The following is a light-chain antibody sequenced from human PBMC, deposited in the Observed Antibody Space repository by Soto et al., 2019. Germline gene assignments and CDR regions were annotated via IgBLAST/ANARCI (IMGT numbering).Light chain of an antibody. Sequence: QSVLTQPASVSGSPGQSITISCTGTSSDVGGYNYVSWYQQHPGKAPKLMIYDVSNRPSGVSNRFSGSKSGNTASLTISGLQADHEADFFSTSYTTTSLLKVFRAGTKLTVL. V-gene: IGLV2-14*01. CDR3: TSYTTTSLLKV. CDR1: SSDVGGYNY. J-gene: IGLJ2*01. CDR2: DVS.